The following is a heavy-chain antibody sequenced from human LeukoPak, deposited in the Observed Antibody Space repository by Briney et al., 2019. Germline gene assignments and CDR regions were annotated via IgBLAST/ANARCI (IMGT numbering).Heavy chain of an antibody. CDR2: INQDGSDI. D-gene: IGHD1-14*01. Sequence: GGSLRLSCVVSGFSLSNYAMSWVRQAPGKGLEWVANINQDGSDIYYVDSVKGRFTISRDNAKNSPYLQMNSLRAEDTAVYYCATSTVTAAFDIWGQGTMVTVSS. CDR3: ATSTVTAAFDI. J-gene: IGHJ3*02. V-gene: IGHV3-7*01. CDR1: GFSLSNYA.